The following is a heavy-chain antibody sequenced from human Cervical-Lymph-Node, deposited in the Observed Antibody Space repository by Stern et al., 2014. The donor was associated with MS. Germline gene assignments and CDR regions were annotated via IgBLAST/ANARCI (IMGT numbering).Heavy chain of an antibody. Sequence: VQLLQPGPEVKRPGESLKISCQASGYTFTSYWIGWVRQMPGKGLEWIAILFPGGSDIRSSPSFQGQVPISADKSSSTAYLQWNNLKASDTAIYYCARQRYFDYWGQGTLVTVSS. CDR3: ARQRYFDY. CDR1: GYTFTSYW. CDR2: LFPGGSDI. J-gene: IGHJ4*02. V-gene: IGHV5-51*01.